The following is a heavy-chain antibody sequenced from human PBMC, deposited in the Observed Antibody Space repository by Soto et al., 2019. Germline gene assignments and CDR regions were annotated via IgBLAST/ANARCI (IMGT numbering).Heavy chain of an antibody. CDR2: IIPIFGTT. CDR3: ARELPPAPGSFREDALDI. J-gene: IGHJ3*02. Sequence: QVQLVQSGAELKKPGSSVKVSCQASGGTFSNYAISWVRQAPGQGLEWMGKIIPIFGTTNYAQNFRGRVTITAXEDTXTXYMELSSLRSDDTALYYCARELPPAPGSFREDALDIWGQGTMITVSS. CDR1: GGTFSNYA. V-gene: IGHV1-69*15. D-gene: IGHD6-13*01.